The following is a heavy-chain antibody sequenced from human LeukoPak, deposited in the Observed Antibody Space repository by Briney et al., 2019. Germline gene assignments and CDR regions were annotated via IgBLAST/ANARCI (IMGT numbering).Heavy chain of an antibody. CDR2: ISGSGGST. V-gene: IGHV3-23*01. D-gene: IGHD6-19*01. CDR1: GFTFSSYG. Sequence: GGSLRLSCAASGFTFSSYGMHWVRQAPGKGLEWVSAISGSGGSTYYADSVKGRFTISRDNSKNTLYLQMNSLRAEDTAVYYCASRSSGQAIWYFDLWGRGTLVTVSS. J-gene: IGHJ2*01. CDR3: ASRSSGQAIWYFDL.